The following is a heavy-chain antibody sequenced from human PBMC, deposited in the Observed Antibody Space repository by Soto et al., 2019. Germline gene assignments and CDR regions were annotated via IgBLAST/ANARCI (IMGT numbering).Heavy chain of an antibody. CDR2: ISSGSVYI. Sequence: VGSLRLSCAASGFTFNSYSVNWVRQAPGKGLEWVASISSGSVYIDFADSVKGRFTISRDDVTNSVSLQMDSLRVEDTGIYYCARYDAFKACDLWGQGTMVTVSS. V-gene: IGHV3-21*01. J-gene: IGHJ3*01. D-gene: IGHD1-1*01. CDR1: GFTFNSYS. CDR3: ARYDAFKACDL.